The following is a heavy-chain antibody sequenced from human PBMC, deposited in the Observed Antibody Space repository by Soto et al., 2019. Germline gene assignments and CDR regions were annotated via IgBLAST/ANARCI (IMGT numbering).Heavy chain of an antibody. Sequence: GGSLRLSCAASGLIFSNYKMHWVRQAPGKGLVWVSRISTDGSTTDYADSVKGRFTVSRDNAKNTLYLQMNSLRVDDTAVYYCARDTNGLHYWGQGTLVTVSS. CDR3: ARDTNGLHY. CDR2: ISTDGSTT. J-gene: IGHJ4*02. V-gene: IGHV3-74*01. CDR1: GLIFSNYK. D-gene: IGHD2-8*01.